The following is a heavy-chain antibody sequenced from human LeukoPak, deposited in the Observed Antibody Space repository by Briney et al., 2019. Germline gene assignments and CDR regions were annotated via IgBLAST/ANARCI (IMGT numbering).Heavy chain of an antibody. CDR1: GFTFSSYS. D-gene: IGHD6-13*01. Sequence: GGSLRLSCAASGFTFSSYSMNWVRQAPGKGPEWVSSISSSSSYIYYADSVKGRFTISRDNAKNSLYLQMNSLRAEDTAVYYCARGYIAAAGTADYWGQGTLVTVSS. V-gene: IGHV3-21*01. J-gene: IGHJ4*02. CDR2: ISSSSSYI. CDR3: ARGYIAAAGTADY.